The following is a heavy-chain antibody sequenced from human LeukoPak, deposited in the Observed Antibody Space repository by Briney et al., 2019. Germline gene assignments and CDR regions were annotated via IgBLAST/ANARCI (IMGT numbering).Heavy chain of an antibody. Sequence: SETLSLTCTVSGGSISSYYWSWIRQPPGKGLEWIGYIYYSGSTNYNPSLKSRVTISVDTSKNQFSLKLSSVTAADTAVYYCARVRTGGDCSPWGQGTLVTVSS. D-gene: IGHD2-21*02. CDR2: IYYSGST. V-gene: IGHV4-59*01. CDR1: GGSISSYY. CDR3: ARVRTGGDCSP. J-gene: IGHJ5*02.